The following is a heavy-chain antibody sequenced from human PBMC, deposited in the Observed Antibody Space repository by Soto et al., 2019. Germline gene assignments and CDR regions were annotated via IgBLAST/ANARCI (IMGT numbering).Heavy chain of an antibody. CDR3: AAGRWVAATLFSGYYGMADAFDI. CDR1: GFTFTTSA. D-gene: IGHD2-15*01. Sequence: SVKVSCKASGFTFTTSAVQWVRQARGQRLEWIGWIVVGSGNTNYAQKFQERVSITRDMSTSTTYMELSSLTSEDTAVYYCAAGRWVAATLFSGYYGMADAFDIWGQGTMVTVSS. CDR2: IVVGSGNT. J-gene: IGHJ3*02. V-gene: IGHV1-58*01.